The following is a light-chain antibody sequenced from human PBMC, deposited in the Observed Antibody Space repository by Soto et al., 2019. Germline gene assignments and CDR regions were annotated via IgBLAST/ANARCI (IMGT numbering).Light chain of an antibody. J-gene: IGLJ2*01. CDR1: SSDVGSYNL. CDR2: EDI. Sequence: QSALTQPASVSGSPGQSITISCTGTSSDVGSYNLVSWYQQHPGKAPKLMIFEDIKRPSGVSNRVSGSKSGNTASLTISGLQAEDEADYYCCSYAGSSTVVFGGGTKLTVL. CDR3: CSYAGSSTVV. V-gene: IGLV2-23*01.